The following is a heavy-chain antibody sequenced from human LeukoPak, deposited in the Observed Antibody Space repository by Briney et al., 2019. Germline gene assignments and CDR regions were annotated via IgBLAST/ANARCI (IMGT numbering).Heavy chain of an antibody. V-gene: IGHV4-30-2*01. CDR2: IYHSGST. J-gene: IGHJ4*02. CDR3: ARERSSTSLALDY. D-gene: IGHD2-2*01. Sequence: SETLSLTCTVSGGSVSSGSYYWSWIRQPPGKGLEWIGYIYHSGSTYYNPSLKSRVTISVDRSKNQFSLKLSSVTAADTAVYYCARERSSTSLALDYWGQGTLVTVSS. CDR1: GGSVSSGSYY.